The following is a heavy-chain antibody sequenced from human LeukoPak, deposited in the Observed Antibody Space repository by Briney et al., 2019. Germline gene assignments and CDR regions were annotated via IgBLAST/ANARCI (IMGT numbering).Heavy chain of an antibody. CDR2: IIPIFGTA. Sequence: SVKVSCKASGGTFSSYAISWVRQAPGQGLEWMGGIIPIFGTANYAQKFQGRVTITADESTSTAYMELSSLRSEDTAVYYCAGDIDTAVVTGDIWGQGTMVTVSS. CDR1: GGTFSSYA. V-gene: IGHV1-69*13. CDR3: AGDIDTAVVTGDI. J-gene: IGHJ3*02. D-gene: IGHD5-18*01.